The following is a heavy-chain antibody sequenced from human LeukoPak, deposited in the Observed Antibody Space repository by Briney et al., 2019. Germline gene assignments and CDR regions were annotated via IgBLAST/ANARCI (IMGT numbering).Heavy chain of an antibody. D-gene: IGHD1-26*01. V-gene: IGHV4-34*01. Sequence: PSETLSLTCAVYGGSFSSNYWSWIRQPPGRGLEWIGEINPSGSTNYNPSLKSRVTISVDTSKNQFSLKMTSVTAADTAVYYCARVRYSGSYYGHDAFDIWGQGTMVTVSS. J-gene: IGHJ3*02. CDR2: INPSGST. CDR3: ARVRYSGSYYGHDAFDI. CDR1: GGSFSSNY.